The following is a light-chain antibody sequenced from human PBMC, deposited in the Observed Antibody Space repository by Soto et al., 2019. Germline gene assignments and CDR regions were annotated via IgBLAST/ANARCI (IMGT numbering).Light chain of an antibody. Sequence: DIQMTQSPSSLSPSVGDRVTITCRASQGISNYLAWYQQKPGKVPKLLIYAASTLQSGVPSRFSGSGSGTDFTLTISSLQPEDVATYSCQNYQSARTFGQGTKVEIK. V-gene: IGKV1-27*01. J-gene: IGKJ1*01. CDR3: QNYQSART. CDR2: AAS. CDR1: QGISNY.